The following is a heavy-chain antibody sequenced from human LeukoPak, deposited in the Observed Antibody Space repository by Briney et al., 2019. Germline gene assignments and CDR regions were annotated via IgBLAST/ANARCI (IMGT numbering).Heavy chain of an antibody. V-gene: IGHV4-30-4*01. CDR2: IYYSGST. J-gene: IGHJ6*02. D-gene: IGHD6-25*01. Sequence: SETLSLTCAVSGGSISSGDYYWSWIRQPPGKGLEWIGYIYYSGSTYYNPSLKSRVTISVDTSKNQFSLKLSSVTAADTAVYYCAREADRYYYYYGMDVWGQGTTVTVSS. CDR3: AREADRYYYYYGMDV. CDR1: GGSISSGDYY.